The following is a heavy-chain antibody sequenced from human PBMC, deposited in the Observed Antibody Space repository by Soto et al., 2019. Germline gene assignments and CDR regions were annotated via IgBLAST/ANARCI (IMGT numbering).Heavy chain of an antibody. V-gene: IGHV4-4*07. CDR3: AREVIAAPLYYFDY. CDR2: IFPSGST. CDR1: GGCIRSYY. D-gene: IGHD6-6*01. J-gene: IGHJ4*02. Sequence: KTSETLSLTCTVSGGCIRSYYWSWIRQPAGKGLEWIGRIFPSGSTNHNPSFKSRVTMSVDTSKNQFSLKLSSVTAADTAVYYCAREVIAAPLYYFDYWGQGTLVTVSS.